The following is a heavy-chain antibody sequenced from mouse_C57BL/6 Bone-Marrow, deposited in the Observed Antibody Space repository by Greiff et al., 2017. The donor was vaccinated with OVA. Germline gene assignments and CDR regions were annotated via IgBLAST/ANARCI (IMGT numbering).Heavy chain of an antibody. CDR3: TRRYRSSSYAMGY. Sequence: QVQLQQSGAELVRPGASVTLSCKASGYTFTDYEMHWVKQTPVHGLEWIGAIDPETGGTAYNQKFKGQAILTADKSSSTAYMELRSLTSEDSAVYYCTRRYRSSSYAMGYWGQGTSVTVSS. D-gene: IGHD1-1*01. CDR2: IDPETGGT. J-gene: IGHJ4*01. CDR1: GYTFTDYE. V-gene: IGHV1-15*01.